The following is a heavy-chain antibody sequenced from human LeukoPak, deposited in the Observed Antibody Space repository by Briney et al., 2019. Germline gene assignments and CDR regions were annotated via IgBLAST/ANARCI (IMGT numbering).Heavy chain of an antibody. CDR1: GFSVSSSY. J-gene: IGHJ5*02. D-gene: IGHD1-26*01. CDR3: ARDNTVRWGS. Sequence: PGGSLRLSCAASGFSVSSSYMSWVRQAPGKGLEWVSVIHSGGATFYADSVKGRFTTSRDNSKNTLYLQMNTLSAEDTAVCLCARDNTVRWGSWGQGTLVTVS. V-gene: IGHV3-53*01. CDR2: IHSGGAT.